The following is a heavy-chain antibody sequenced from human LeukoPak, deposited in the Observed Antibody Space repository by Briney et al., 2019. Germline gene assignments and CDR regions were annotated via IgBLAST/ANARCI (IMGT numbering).Heavy chain of an antibody. CDR3: AIGVHYTSSWYYFDY. Sequence: GGSLRLSCAASGFTFSNYWMSWVRQAPGKGLEWVANIKQDGSEKYYVDSVRGRFTISRDNAKNSLYLQMNSLRAEDTAVYYCAIGVHYTSSWYYFDYWGQGTLVTVSS. CDR2: IKQDGSEK. V-gene: IGHV3-7*01. CDR1: GFTFSNYW. D-gene: IGHD6-13*01. J-gene: IGHJ4*02.